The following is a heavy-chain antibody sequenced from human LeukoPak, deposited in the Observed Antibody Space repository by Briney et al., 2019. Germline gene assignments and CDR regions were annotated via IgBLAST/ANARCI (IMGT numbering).Heavy chain of an antibody. CDR2: IYSGGTT. Sequence: PGGSLRLSCAASGFTFSSYWMSWVRQAPGKGLEWVSVIYSGGTTYYADSVRGRFTISRDNSKNTLYLQMNSLRAEDTAVYYCAREGMGPIYYFDYWGQGTLVTVSS. D-gene: IGHD1-26*01. J-gene: IGHJ4*02. CDR3: AREGMGPIYYFDY. CDR1: GFTFSSYW. V-gene: IGHV3-53*01.